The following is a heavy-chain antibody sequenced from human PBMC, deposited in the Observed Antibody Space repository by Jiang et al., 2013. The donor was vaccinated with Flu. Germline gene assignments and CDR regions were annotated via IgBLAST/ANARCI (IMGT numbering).Heavy chain of an antibody. J-gene: IGHJ4*02. V-gene: IGHV4-39*01. CDR2: LYYSGTT. CDR3: ARQLESGSYGYFDY. Sequence: TLSLTCTVSVGSVNSDNYYWGWIRQPPGKGLEWIGSLYYSGTTYYNPSLKSRVILSVDASKNQFSLTLSSVTAADTAVYYCARQLESGSYGYFDYWGRGTLVTVSS. CDR1: VGSVNSDNYY. D-gene: IGHD1-26*01.